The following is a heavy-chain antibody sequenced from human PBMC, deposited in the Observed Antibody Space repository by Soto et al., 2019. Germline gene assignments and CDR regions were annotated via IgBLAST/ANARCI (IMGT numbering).Heavy chain of an antibody. D-gene: IGHD6-13*01. CDR1: GFTFSNYE. J-gene: IGHJ6*03. CDR3: ARRGYGSRWPNGCMDV. CDR2: ISNNGAHT. Sequence: EAQLVESGGGLVQPGGSLRLSCAASGFTFSNYEMHWVRQAPGKGLEYVSGISNNGAHTDYAKSVKGRFTISRDNSENTLYLQMGSLGAEDMALYYCARRGYGSRWPNGCMDVWGKGTTVTVSS. V-gene: IGHV3-64*01.